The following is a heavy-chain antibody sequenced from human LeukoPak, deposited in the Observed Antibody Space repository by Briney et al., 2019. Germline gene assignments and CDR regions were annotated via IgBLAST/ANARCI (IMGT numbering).Heavy chain of an antibody. CDR1: GFTVSGNY. V-gene: IGHV3-53*01. D-gene: IGHD3-10*01. CDR2: IYANGNT. Sequence: GGSLRLSCAVSGFTVSGNYITWVRQAPGKGLGWVSVIYANGNTYYADSMQGRLTISRDKSKNTVFLQMNSLRAEDTAMYYCARVGEGELGNWFDPWGQGTLVTVSS. J-gene: IGHJ5*02. CDR3: ARVGEGELGNWFDP.